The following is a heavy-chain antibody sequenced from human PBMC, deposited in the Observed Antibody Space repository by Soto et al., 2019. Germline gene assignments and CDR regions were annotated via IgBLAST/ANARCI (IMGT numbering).Heavy chain of an antibody. J-gene: IGHJ3*02. Sequence: EVKLLESGGGLVQPGGSLRLSCVASGFTLSTYAMSWVRQAPGKGLEWVSGITGSGGSTYYADSVKCRFTISRDNSKSTVSLHMNRLRAEDTAVYYCVQHRGNPSGAFDIWGQGTMVTVSS. CDR3: VQHRGNPSGAFDI. D-gene: IGHD3-10*01. CDR2: ITGSGGST. V-gene: IGHV3-23*01. CDR1: GFTLSTYA.